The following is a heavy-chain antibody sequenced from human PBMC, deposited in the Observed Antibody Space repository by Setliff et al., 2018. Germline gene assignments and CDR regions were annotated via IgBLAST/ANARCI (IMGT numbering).Heavy chain of an antibody. J-gene: IGHJ4*02. CDR3: ARGGTYRYFDY. V-gene: IGHV4-59*01. CDR1: GGTFSDYY. Sequence: SETLSLTCAASGGTFSDYYWTWIRQHREKGLEWIGYIYYSGTTNYDPSLKSRVTMSVDTSKNQFSLKLSSVTAADTAVYYCARGGTYRYFDYWGQGTLVTVSS. CDR2: IYYSGTT.